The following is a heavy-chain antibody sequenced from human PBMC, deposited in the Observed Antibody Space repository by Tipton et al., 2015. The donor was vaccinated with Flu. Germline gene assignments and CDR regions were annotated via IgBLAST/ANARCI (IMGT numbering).Heavy chain of an antibody. V-gene: IGHV3-11*04. J-gene: IGHJ4*02. Sequence: QVQLVQSGGGVVQPGMSLRLSCAASGFTFSDYYMSWVRQAPGKGLEWVAFISRTDNTIYYADSVKGRFIVSRDNDKSSLYLQMNSLRPDDTAVYYCATNRVDSGWPHDYWGQGTLVTVSS. D-gene: IGHD6-19*01. CDR3: ATNRVDSGWPHDY. CDR2: ISRTDNTI. CDR1: GFTFSDYY.